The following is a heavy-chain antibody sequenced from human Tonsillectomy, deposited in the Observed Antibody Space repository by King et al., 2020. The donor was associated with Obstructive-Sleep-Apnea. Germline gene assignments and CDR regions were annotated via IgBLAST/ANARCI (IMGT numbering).Heavy chain of an antibody. CDR3: AKLTCNSPPFSYSSSGYIDY. D-gene: IGHD6-13*01. Sequence: VQLVESGGGLVQPGGSLRLSCAASGFTFSSYAMSWVRQAPGKGLEWVSAISGSGGSAYYADSVKGRFTISRDNSKNTLYLQMNSLRAEDTAVYYCAKLTCNSPPFSYSSSGYIDYWGQGTLVTVSS. J-gene: IGHJ4*02. CDR1: GFTFSSYA. CDR2: ISGSGGSA. V-gene: IGHV3-23*04.